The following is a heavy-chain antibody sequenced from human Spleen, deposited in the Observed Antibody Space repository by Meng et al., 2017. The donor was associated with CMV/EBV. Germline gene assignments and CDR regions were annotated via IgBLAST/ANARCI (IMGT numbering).Heavy chain of an antibody. CDR2: IIPIFGTA. J-gene: IGHJ6*02. Sequence: SVKVSCMASGGTFSSYAISWVRQAPGQGLEWMRGIIPIFGTANYAQKFQGRVTITTDESTSTAYMELSRLRSDDTAVYYCARTQVPAHVGSYRYYYFYAMDVWGQGTTVTVSS. V-gene: IGHV1-69*05. CDR3: ARTQVPAHVGSYRYYYFYAMDV. D-gene: IGHD1-26*01. CDR1: GGTFSSYA.